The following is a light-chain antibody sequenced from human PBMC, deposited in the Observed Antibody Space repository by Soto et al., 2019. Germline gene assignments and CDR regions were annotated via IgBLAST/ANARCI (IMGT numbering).Light chain of an antibody. V-gene: IGLV2-8*01. Sequence: QSALTQPPSASGSPGQSVTISCTGTSSDVGGYNYVSWYQQHPGKAPKLMISEVSKRPSGVPDRFSGSKSGNTASLTVSGLQAEDEADYYCCSYAGSNDYGFGTGTKLTVL. CDR1: SSDVGGYNY. CDR3: CSYAGSNDYG. J-gene: IGLJ1*01. CDR2: EVS.